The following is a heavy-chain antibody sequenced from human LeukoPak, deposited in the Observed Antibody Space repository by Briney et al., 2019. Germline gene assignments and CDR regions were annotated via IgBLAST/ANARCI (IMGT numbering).Heavy chain of an antibody. V-gene: IGHV3-7*04. Sequence: PGGSLRLSCAASGFTFSSHWMNCVRQAPGKGLEWVASIKQDGSEKYYVDSVRGRFTISRDNAKNSLYLQMNSLRAEDTAVYYCGRGIAVPVNDYWGQGTLVTVSS. CDR1: GFTFSSHW. J-gene: IGHJ4*02. D-gene: IGHD6-19*01. CDR3: GRGIAVPVNDY. CDR2: IKQDGSEK.